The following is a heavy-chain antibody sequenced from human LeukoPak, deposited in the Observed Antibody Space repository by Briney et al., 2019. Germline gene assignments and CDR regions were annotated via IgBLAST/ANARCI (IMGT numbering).Heavy chain of an antibody. CDR2: IIPIFGTA. J-gene: IGHJ6*03. CDR3: ARVRYCTNGVCLGYYYYYMDV. V-gene: IGHV1-69*05. CDR1: GGTFSSYA. Sequence: SSVKVSCKASGGTFSSYAISWVRQAPGQGLEWMGGIIPIFGTANYAQKFQGRVTITTDESTSTAYMELSSLRSEDTAVYYCARVRYCTNGVCLGYYYYYMDVWGKGTTVTVSS. D-gene: IGHD2-8*01.